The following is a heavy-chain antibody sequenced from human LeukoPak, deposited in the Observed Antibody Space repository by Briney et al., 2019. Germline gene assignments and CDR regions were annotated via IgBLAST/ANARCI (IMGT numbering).Heavy chain of an antibody. V-gene: IGHV4-61*01. CDR3: ARERTYYYDSSGYEREGYDY. Sequence: PSETLSLTCTVSGGSVSSGSYYWNWIRQPPGKGLEWIGYIYYSGSTNYNPSLKSRVTISVDTSKNQFSLKLTSVTAADTAVYYCARERTYYYDSSGYEREGYDYWGQGTLVTVSS. J-gene: IGHJ4*02. CDR1: GGSVSSGSYY. CDR2: IYYSGST. D-gene: IGHD3-22*01.